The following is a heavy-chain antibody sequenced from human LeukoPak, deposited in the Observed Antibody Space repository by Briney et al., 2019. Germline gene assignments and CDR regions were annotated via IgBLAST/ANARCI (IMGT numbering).Heavy chain of an antibody. J-gene: IGHJ3*02. CDR2: ISSSSGYR. CDR1: GFTFSDYY. D-gene: IGHD1-1*01. V-gene: IGHV3-11*06. CDR3: AKLYNWNDEGAFDI. Sequence: GGSPRLSCAASGFTFSDYYMSWIRQAPAKGLEWVSFISSSSGYRNYAASVKGRFTISRDNAKNSLYLQMNSLRAEDTAVYYCAKLYNWNDEGAFDIWGRGTMVTVSS.